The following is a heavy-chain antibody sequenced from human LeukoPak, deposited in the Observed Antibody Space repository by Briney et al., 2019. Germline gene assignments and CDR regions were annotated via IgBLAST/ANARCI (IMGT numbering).Heavy chain of an antibody. CDR3: ATLDAFDI. CDR2: ISWNSGSI. Sequence: QAGGSLRLSCAASGFTFNDYAMHWVRQAPGKGLEWVSGISWNSGSIGYADSVKGRFTISRDNAKNSLYLQMNSLRAEDTATYYCATLDAFDIWGQGTMVTVSS. J-gene: IGHJ3*02. V-gene: IGHV3-9*01. CDR1: GFTFNDYA.